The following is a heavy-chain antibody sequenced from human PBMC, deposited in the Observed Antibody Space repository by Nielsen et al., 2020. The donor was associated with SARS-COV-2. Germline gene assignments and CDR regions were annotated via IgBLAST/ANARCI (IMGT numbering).Heavy chain of an antibody. J-gene: IGHJ4*02. Sequence: SVKVSCKASGGTFSSYGISWVRQAPGQGLEWMGGIITIFGTANYAQKFQGRVTMIRDTSTSTVDMELSTLTSEDTAVYYCARDWDYNYGSGSGLDSWGQGTLVTVSS. CDR1: GGTFSSYG. D-gene: IGHD3-10*01. CDR2: IITIFGTA. V-gene: IGHV1-69*05. CDR3: ARDWDYNYGSGSGLDS.